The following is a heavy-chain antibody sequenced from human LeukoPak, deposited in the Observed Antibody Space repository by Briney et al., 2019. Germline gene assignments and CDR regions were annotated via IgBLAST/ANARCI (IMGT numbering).Heavy chain of an antibody. J-gene: IGHJ4*02. CDR1: GFTFSSYS. CDR3: ARDRRGLGEVQLWLSGDYFDY. D-gene: IGHD5-18*01. V-gene: IGHV3-21*01. CDR2: ISSNSSYI. Sequence: GGSLRLSCAASGFTFSSYSMNWVRQGPGEGRECVSSISSNSSYIYYADSVKGRFTISRDNAKNSLYLQMSSLRAEDTAVYYCARDRRGLGEVQLWLSGDYFDYWGQGTLVTVSS.